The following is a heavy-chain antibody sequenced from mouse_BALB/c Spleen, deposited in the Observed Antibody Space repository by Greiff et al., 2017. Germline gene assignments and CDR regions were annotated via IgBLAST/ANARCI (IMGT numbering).Heavy chain of an antibody. J-gene: IGHJ4*01. D-gene: IGHD2-4*01. CDR2: IYPGGGYT. CDR3: ASYYDTMDY. CDR1: GYTFTNYW. Sequence: QVQLKQSGAELVRPGTSVKISCKASGYTFTNYWLGWVKQRPGHGLEWIGDIYPGGGYTNYNEKFKGKATLTADTSSSTAYMQLSSLTSEDSAVYFCASYYDTMDYWGQGTSVTVSS. V-gene: IGHV1-63*02.